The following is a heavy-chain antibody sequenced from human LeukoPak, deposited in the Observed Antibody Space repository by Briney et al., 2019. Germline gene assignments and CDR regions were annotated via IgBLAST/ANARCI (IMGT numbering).Heavy chain of an antibody. Sequence: GGSLRLSCAVSGFTSSSYWMHWVRQAPGKGLVWVSRINSDGSSTSYADPVKGRFTISRDNAKNTLYLQMNSLRAEDTAVYYCARDLTYYYDSSGYHEWFVDYWGRGTLVTVSS. D-gene: IGHD3-22*01. CDR2: INSDGSST. CDR1: GFTSSSYW. J-gene: IGHJ4*01. V-gene: IGHV3-74*01. CDR3: ARDLTYYYDSSGYHEWFVDY.